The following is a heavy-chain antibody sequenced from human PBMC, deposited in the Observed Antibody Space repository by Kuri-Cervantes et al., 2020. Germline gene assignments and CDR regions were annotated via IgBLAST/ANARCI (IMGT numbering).Heavy chain of an antibody. D-gene: IGHD3-9*01. CDR2: IKQDGSEE. Sequence: GGSLRLSCAASGFIFNTYWMSWVRQAPGKGPEWVANIKQDGSEENYVDSVKGRFTISRDNAENSLYLQMNSLRAEDTAVYYCARDERDDILTGYPDYWGQGTLVTVSS. V-gene: IGHV3-7*01. CDR3: ARDERDDILTGYPDY. J-gene: IGHJ4*02. CDR1: GFIFNTYW.